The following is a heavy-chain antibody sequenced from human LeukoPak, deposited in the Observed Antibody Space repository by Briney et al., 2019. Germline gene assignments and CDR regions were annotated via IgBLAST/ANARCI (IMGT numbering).Heavy chain of an antibody. Sequence: GRSLRLSCAASGFTFDDYAMHWVRQAPGKGLEWVSGISWNSGSIGYADSVKGRFTISRDNSKNTLYLQMNSLRAEDTAVYYCASRSSYYGDYVWGQGTLVTVSS. J-gene: IGHJ4*02. V-gene: IGHV3-9*01. CDR1: GFTFDDYA. D-gene: IGHD4-17*01. CDR3: ASRSSYYGDYV. CDR2: ISWNSGSI.